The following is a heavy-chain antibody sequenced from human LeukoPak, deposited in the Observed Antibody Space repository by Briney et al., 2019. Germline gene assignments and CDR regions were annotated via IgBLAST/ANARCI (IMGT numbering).Heavy chain of an antibody. Sequence: PSETLSLTCTVSGGSISSSSYYWGWIRQPPGKGLEWIGSIYYSGSTYYNPSLKSRVTISVDTSKNQFSLKLSSVTAADTAVYYCARLGGQLLLTEYYFDYWGQGTLVTVSS. CDR3: ARLGGQLLLTEYYFDY. CDR1: GGSISSSSYY. V-gene: IGHV4-39*07. CDR2: IYYSGST. J-gene: IGHJ4*02. D-gene: IGHD2-2*01.